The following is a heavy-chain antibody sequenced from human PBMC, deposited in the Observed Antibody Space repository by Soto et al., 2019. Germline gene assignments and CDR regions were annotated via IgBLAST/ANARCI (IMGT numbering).Heavy chain of an antibody. Sequence: GGSLRLSCGALGLTLSMAWMNWVRQAPGKGLEWVGRIKSKTDGGTTDYAAPVKGRFTILRDESRNTLYLQMNSLKTEDTAVYYFYFGHYGLWGKGTRFPVPS. CDR2: IKSKTDGGTT. D-gene: IGHD3-3*01. V-gene: IGHV3-15*07. CDR1: GLTLSMAW. CDR3: YFGHYGL. J-gene: IGHJ6*04.